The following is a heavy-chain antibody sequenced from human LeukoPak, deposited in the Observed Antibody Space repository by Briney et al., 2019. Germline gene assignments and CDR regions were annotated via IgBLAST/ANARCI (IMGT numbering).Heavy chain of an antibody. Sequence: ASVKVSCKASGYTFTSYDISWVRQAPGQGLEWMGWINTYNGNTNYAQKLQGRVTMTTDTSTSTAYTELRSLRSDDTAVYYCARTPTPLISGNYYNADAFDIWGQGTMVTVSS. V-gene: IGHV1-18*01. CDR1: GYTFTSYD. CDR3: ARTPTPLISGNYYNADAFDI. CDR2: INTYNGNT. D-gene: IGHD3-10*01. J-gene: IGHJ3*02.